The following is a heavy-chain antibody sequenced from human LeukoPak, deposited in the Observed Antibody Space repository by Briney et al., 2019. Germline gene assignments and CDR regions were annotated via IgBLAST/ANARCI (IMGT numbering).Heavy chain of an antibody. CDR3: ARDRSYGSDY. V-gene: IGHV4-39*07. CDR1: GGSISSSSYY. D-gene: IGHD5-18*01. CDR2: IYYSGST. J-gene: IGHJ4*02. Sequence: PSETLSLTCAVSGGSISSSSYYWGWIRQPPGKGLEWIGSIYYSGSTYYNPSLKSRVTISLDTSRNQFSLKLSSVTAADTAVYYCARDRSYGSDYWGQGTLVTVSS.